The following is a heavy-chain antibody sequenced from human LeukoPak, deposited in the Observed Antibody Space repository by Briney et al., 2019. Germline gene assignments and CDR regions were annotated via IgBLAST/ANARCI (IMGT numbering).Heavy chain of an antibody. CDR3: ARHRHGRDGFAY. CDR2: IYYSGST. Sequence: SETLSLTCTVSSGSVSSTIYYWGWIRQPPGKGLEWIGSIYYSGSTYYNPSLKSRVTIPVDTSKNQFSLKLSSVTAADTAVYYCARHRHGRDGFAYWGQGTLVTVSS. V-gene: IGHV4-39*01. J-gene: IGHJ4*02. D-gene: IGHD5-24*01. CDR1: SGSVSSTIYY.